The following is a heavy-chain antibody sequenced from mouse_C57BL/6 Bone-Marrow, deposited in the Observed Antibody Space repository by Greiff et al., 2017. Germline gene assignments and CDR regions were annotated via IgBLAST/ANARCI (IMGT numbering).Heavy chain of an antibody. CDR1: GYTFTSYG. CDR3: ARCGYHGGFAY. J-gene: IGHJ3*01. Sequence: QVQLQQSGAELVRPGASVKLSCKASGYTFTSYGISWVKQRPGQGLEWIGEIYPRSGNTYYNEKFKGKATLTADKSSSTAYMELRSLPAEDSAVYFCARCGYHGGFAYWGRGTLVTVSA. V-gene: IGHV1-81*01. D-gene: IGHD2-2*01. CDR2: IYPRSGNT.